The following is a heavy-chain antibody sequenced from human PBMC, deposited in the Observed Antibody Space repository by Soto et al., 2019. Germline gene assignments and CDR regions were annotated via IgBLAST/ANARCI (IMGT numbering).Heavy chain of an antibody. CDR1: GDSIRDYY. CDR2: IFYNGST. J-gene: IGHJ6*03. D-gene: IGHD5-12*01. V-gene: IGHV4-59*01. CDR3: AGGGYSNGPGHYYYYMAV. Sequence: SETLSLTCIVSGDSIRDYYWNWIRQPPGKGLEWIGYIFYNGSTKYNPSLKSRVTISVDTSKNQFSLKLTSVTAADTAVYYCAGGGYSNGPGHYYYYMAVWGKGTTVTVSS.